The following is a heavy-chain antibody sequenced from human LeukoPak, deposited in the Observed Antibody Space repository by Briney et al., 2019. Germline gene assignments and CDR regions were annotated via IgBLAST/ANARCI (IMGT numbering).Heavy chain of an antibody. CDR1: GYTFTGYY. J-gene: IGHJ2*01. D-gene: IGHD4-17*01. Sequence: ASVKVSCKASGYTFTGYYLHWVRQAPGQGLEWLGWINPNSGGTHYAQKFQGQVTISADKSISTAYLQWSSLKASDTAIYFCARPATVSLWHFDLWGRGTLVTVSS. CDR3: ARPATVSLWHFDL. V-gene: IGHV1-2*02. CDR2: INPNSGGT.